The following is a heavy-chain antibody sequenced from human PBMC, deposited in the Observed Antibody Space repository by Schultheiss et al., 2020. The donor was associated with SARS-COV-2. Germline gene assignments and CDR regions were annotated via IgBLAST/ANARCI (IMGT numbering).Heavy chain of an antibody. CDR2: ISSSSSTI. V-gene: IGHV3-48*04. J-gene: IGHJ4*02. CDR3: ARGIKAAKYYFDY. D-gene: IGHD6-13*01. CDR1: GFIFTNYA. Sequence: GGSLRLSCAASGFIFTNYAIHWVRQAPGKGLEWVSYISSSSSTIYYADSVKGRFTISRDNAKNSLYLQMNSLRAEDTAVYYCARGIKAAKYYFDYWGQGTLVTVSS.